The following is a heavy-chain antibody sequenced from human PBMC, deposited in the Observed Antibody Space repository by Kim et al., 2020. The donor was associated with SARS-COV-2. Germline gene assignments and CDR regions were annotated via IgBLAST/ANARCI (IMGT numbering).Heavy chain of an antibody. Sequence: GGSLRLSCVASGFSFSSYWMSWVRQAPGKGPEWVANINEGGNEKYYVDSVNGRFTISRDNAKNSLYLQMNSLRAEDTAVYYCTRSGGSDLDYWGQGTLVAVSS. CDR3: TRSGGSDLDY. CDR2: INEGGNEK. V-gene: IGHV3-7*01. CDR1: GFSFSSYW. D-gene: IGHD3-16*01. J-gene: IGHJ4*02.